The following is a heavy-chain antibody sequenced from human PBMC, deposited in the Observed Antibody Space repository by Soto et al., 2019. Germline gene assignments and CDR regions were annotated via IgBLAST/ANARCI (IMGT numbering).Heavy chain of an antibody. V-gene: IGHV4-30-4*01. CDR1: GGSISSGDYY. CDR2: IYYSGST. J-gene: IGHJ4*02. D-gene: IGHD3-9*01. CDR3: ASRGLVIGTFDY. Sequence: SETLSLTCTVSGGSISSGDYYWSWIRQPPGKGLEWIGYIYYSGSTYYNPSLKSRVTISVDTSKNQFSLKLSSVTAADTAVYYCASRGLVIGTFDYWGQGTLVTVS.